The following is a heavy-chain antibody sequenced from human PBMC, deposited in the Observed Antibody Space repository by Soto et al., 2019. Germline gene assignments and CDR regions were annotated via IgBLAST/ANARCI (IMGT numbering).Heavy chain of an antibody. D-gene: IGHD3-22*01. Sequence: QVQLVQSGAEVKKPGSSVKVSCKASGGTFSSYAISWVRQAPGQVLEWMGGIIPNFGTANYAQKFQGRVTITADKSTSTAYMGLSSMRSEDTAVYYCARAVTMIDWVRGGYAFDIWGQGTMVTVSS. CDR1: GGTFSSYA. J-gene: IGHJ3*02. CDR3: ARAVTMIDWVRGGYAFDI. V-gene: IGHV1-69*06. CDR2: IIPNFGTA.